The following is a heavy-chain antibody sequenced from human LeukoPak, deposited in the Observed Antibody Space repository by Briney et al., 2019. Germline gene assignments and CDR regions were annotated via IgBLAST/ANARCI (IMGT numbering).Heavy chain of an antibody. D-gene: IGHD2-21*01. CDR2: IKPKTDGETT. CDR3: ITPLPYSAQ. Sequence: GGSLRLSCTASGFTFGDYAMNWVRQAPGKGLEWVGRIKPKTDGETTEYAAPVKDRFSISRDDSKSMMYLQMTSLKTEDTAVYYCITPLPYSAQGGQGTLVTVSS. J-gene: IGHJ4*02. CDR1: GFTFGDYA. V-gene: IGHV3-15*07.